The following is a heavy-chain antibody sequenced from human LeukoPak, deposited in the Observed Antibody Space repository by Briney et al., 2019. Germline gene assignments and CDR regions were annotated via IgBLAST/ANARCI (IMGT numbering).Heavy chain of an antibody. CDR3: ARNRGYYYVSGSYTFDY. D-gene: IGHD3-10*01. J-gene: IGHJ4*02. CDR1: GYTFTSYY. Sequence: ASVKVSCKASGYTFTSYYMHWVRQAPGQGLEWMGIINPSSGSASYIQKFQGRVTMTRDTSTSTVYMELSSLRSEDTALYYCARNRGYYYVSGSYTFDYWGQGTLVTVSS. CDR2: INPSSGSA. V-gene: IGHV1-46*01.